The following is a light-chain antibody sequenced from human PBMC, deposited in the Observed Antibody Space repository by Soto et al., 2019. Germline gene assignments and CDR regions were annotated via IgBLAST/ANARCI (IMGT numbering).Light chain of an antibody. J-gene: IGLJ1*01. CDR2: DVS. CDR1: SSDVGDYNY. Sequence: QSALTQPRSVSGSPGQSVTISCTGTSSDVGDYNYVSWYQQHPGKAPKLMIYDVSKRPSGVPDRFSGSNSGNTASLTISGLQAEDEADYYCCSYAGSRYVFGTGTKLTVL. CDR3: CSYAGSRYV. V-gene: IGLV2-11*01.